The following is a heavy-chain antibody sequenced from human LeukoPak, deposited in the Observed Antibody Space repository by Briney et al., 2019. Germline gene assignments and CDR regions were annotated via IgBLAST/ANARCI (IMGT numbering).Heavy chain of an antibody. V-gene: IGHV4-31*03. J-gene: IGHJ5*02. CDR1: GGSISSGGYY. CDR3: TRETDYYDSGGYYLQWFDP. Sequence: SQTPSLTCTVSGGSISSGGYYWSWIRQHPGKGLEWIGCIYYSGSTSYKPSLKSRVTISLDTSKNQFSLKLSSVTAADTAVYYCTRETDYYDSGGYYLQWFDPWGQGTLVTVSS. D-gene: IGHD3-22*01. CDR2: IYYSGST.